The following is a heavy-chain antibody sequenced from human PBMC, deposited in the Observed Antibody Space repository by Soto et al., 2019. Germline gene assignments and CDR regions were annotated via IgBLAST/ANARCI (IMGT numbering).Heavy chain of an antibody. V-gene: IGHV4-39*01. CDR1: GGYSGCSSYY. CDR2: IYYSGST. D-gene: IGHD6-13*01. Sequence: TETLDLNCTVSGGYSGCSSYYWGWIRQPPGKGLEWIGSIYYSGSTYYNPSLKSRVTISVDTSKNQFSLKLSSVTAADTAVYYCARLVATAGIYYFDYWGQGTLVTVS. J-gene: IGHJ4*02. CDR3: ARLVATAGIYYFDY.